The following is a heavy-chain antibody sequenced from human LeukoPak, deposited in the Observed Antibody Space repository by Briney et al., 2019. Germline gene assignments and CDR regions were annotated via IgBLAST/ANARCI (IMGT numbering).Heavy chain of an antibody. CDR3: ARFGTTFPLDY. CDR1: GYTLTELS. Sequence: ASVKVSCKVSGYTLTELSMHWVRQAPGKGLEWMGGFDPEDGETIYAQKFQGRVTMTRDTSTSTVYMELSSLRSEDTAVYYCARFGTTFPLDYWGQGTLVTVSS. D-gene: IGHD2/OR15-2a*01. CDR2: FDPEDGET. V-gene: IGHV1-24*01. J-gene: IGHJ4*02.